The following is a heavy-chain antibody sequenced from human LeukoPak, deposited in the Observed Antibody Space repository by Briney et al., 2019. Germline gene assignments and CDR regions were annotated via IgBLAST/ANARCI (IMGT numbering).Heavy chain of an antibody. CDR3: ARHGRDGYFDY. J-gene: IGHJ4*02. Sequence: PSETLSLTCTVSGGSISSYYWSWIRQPPGKGLEWIGYIYYSGSTNYNPSLKSRVTISVDTSKNQFSLKLSSVTAADTAVYYCARHGRDGYFDYWGQGTLVTVSS. D-gene: IGHD1-26*01. V-gene: IGHV4-59*08. CDR2: IYYSGST. CDR1: GGSISSYY.